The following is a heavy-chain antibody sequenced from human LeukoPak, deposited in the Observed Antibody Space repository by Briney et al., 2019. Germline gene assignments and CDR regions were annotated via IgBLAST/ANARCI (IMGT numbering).Heavy chain of an antibody. CDR2: INPNSGSA. D-gene: IGHD6-19*01. CDR3: ARGLYSGWYVY. CDR1: GYIFTSYH. V-gene: IGHV1-46*01. Sequence: ASVKVSCEASGYIFTSYHMHWVRQAPGQGLEWMGIINPNSGSASYAQEFQGRVTMTRDTSTSTVYMELSSLRSEDTAVYYCARGLYSGWYVYWGQGTLITVSS. J-gene: IGHJ4*02.